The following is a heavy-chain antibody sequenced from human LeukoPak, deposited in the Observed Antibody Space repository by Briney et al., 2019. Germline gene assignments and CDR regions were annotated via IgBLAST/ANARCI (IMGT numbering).Heavy chain of an antibody. V-gene: IGHV1-8*03. CDR3: ARGLGPTVTTYNY. J-gene: IGHJ4*02. D-gene: IGHD4-17*01. CDR1: GYTFTSYD. Sequence: GASVKVSCKASGYTFTSYDINWVRQATGQGLEWMGWMKPNSGNTGYAQKFQGRVTITRNTSISTAYMELSSLRSEDTAVYCCARGLGPTVTTYNYWGQGTLVTVSS. CDR2: MKPNSGNT.